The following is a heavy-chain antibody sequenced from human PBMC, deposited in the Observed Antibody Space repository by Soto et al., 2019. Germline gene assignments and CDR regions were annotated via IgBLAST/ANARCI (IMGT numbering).Heavy chain of an antibody. V-gene: IGHV4-61*03. CDR3: ARDGYNSKKWLET. Sequence: PSETLXLTFTVSGDSVIIVSYYLICIRQPPGKGLEWIGFIYYTGTTNYNPSLKSRVTISIDRSTNHFSLKLSSVTAADTAVYYCARDGYNSKKWLETWGQGTLVKVYS. CDR1: GDSVIIVSYY. J-gene: IGHJ4*02. CDR2: IYYTGTT. D-gene: IGHD3-22*01.